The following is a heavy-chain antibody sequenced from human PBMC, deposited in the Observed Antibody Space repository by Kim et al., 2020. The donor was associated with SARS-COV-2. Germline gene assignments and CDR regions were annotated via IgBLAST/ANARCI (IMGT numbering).Heavy chain of an antibody. CDR3: AREGEGALIDY. D-gene: IGHD3-16*02. V-gene: IGHV3-33*01. CDR1: GFTFSSYG. Sequence: GGSLRLSCAASGFTFSSYGMHWVRQAPGKGREWVAVIWYDGSNKYYADSVKGRFTISRDNSKNTLYLQMNSLRAEDTAVYYCAREGEGALIDYWGQGTLVTVSS. CDR2: IWYDGSNK. J-gene: IGHJ4*02.